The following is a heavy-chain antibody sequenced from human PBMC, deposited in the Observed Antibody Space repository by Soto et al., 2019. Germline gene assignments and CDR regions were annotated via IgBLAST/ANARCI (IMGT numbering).Heavy chain of an antibody. Sequence: PSETLSLTCTVSGGSISSYYWSWIRQPPGKGLEWIGYIYYSGSTNYNPSLKSRVTISVDTSKNLFSLKLSSVTAADTAVYYCAMIGLHRDFWSGYYFDPWGQGTLVTVSS. V-gene: IGHV4-59*01. CDR3: AMIGLHRDFWSGYYFDP. D-gene: IGHD3-3*01. CDR2: IYYSGST. CDR1: GGSISSYY. J-gene: IGHJ5*02.